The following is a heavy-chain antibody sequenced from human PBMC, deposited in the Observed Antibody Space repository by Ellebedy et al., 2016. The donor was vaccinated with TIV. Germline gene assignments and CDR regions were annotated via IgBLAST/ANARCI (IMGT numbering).Heavy chain of an antibody. J-gene: IGHJ4*02. CDR1: GFTFNNYA. CDR3: AKGRGGGSDSSAPRYYFDY. D-gene: IGHD3-22*01. V-gene: IGHV3-23*01. Sequence: GESLKISCAASGFTFNNYAMSWVRQAPGKGLEWVSTISNTGGRTYYADSVEGRFTISRDNSKKPLYLQMNSLRAEDTAVYYCAKGRGGGSDSSAPRYYFDYWGLGTLVTVSS. CDR2: ISNTGGRT.